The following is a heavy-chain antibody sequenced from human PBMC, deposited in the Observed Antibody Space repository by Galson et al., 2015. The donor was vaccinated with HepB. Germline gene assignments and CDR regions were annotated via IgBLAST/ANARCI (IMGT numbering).Heavy chain of an antibody. V-gene: IGHV3-30*18. CDR1: GFTFSSYG. CDR2: ISYDGSNK. J-gene: IGHJ3*02. D-gene: IGHD6-19*01. CDR3: AKKYSSGWYDGGDDAFDI. Sequence: SLRLSCAASGFTFSSYGMHWVRQAPGKGLEWVAVISYDGSNKYYADSVKGRFTISRDNSKNTLYLQMNSLRAEDTAVYYCAKKYSSGWYDGGDDAFDIWGQGTIVTVSS.